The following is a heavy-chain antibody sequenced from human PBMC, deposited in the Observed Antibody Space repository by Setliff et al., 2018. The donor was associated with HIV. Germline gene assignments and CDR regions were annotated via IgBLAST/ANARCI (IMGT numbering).Heavy chain of an antibody. CDR3: ARYGPDTYQPLWSFGV. CDR1: GGSFSGYY. D-gene: IGHD3-10*01. Sequence: SSETLSLTCAVYGGSFSGYYWSWIRQPPGKGLEWIGEINHSGSTNYNPSLKSRVTISLDTSKNQFSLRLISVTAADTAVYYCARYGPDTYQPLWSFGVWGRGTMVTVSS. V-gene: IGHV4-34*01. J-gene: IGHJ2*01. CDR2: INHSGST.